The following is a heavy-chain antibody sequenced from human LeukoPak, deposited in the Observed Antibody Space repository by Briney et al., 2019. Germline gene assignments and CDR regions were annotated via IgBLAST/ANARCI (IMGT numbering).Heavy chain of an antibody. J-gene: IGHJ3*02. CDR2: INHSGST. Sequence: SETLSLTCAVYGGSFSGYYWSWIRQPPGKGLEWIGEINHSGSTNYNPSLKSRVTISVDTSKNQFSLKLSSVTAADTAVYYCARYDFWSGYYTDAFDIWGQGTMATVSS. CDR3: ARYDFWSGYYTDAFDI. D-gene: IGHD3-3*01. V-gene: IGHV4-34*01. CDR1: GGSFSGYY.